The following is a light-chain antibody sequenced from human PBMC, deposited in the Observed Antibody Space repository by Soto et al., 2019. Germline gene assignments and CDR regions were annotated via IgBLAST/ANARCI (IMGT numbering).Light chain of an antibody. CDR3: QQRSNWLT. J-gene: IGKJ4*01. Sequence: EIVLTQSPDTLSLSPGERATLSCRASQSIARFLAWYQQKPGQAPRLLIYDTSNRATGIPARFSGSGSGTDFTLTISSLEPEDFAVYYCQQRSNWLTFGGGTKMEIQ. V-gene: IGKV3-11*01. CDR1: QSIARF. CDR2: DTS.